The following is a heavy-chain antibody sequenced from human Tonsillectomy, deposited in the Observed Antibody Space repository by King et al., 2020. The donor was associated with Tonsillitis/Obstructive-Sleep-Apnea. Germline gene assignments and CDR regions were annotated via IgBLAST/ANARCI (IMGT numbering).Heavy chain of an antibody. Sequence: QLQQWGAGLLKPSETLSLTCGVSGGSFSGYYWSWIRQPPGKGLEWIGEINHSGSTDYNSSLKSRVTISRDTSKNQFSLRLTSVTAADTAVYYCGTNAGDYYYYMDVWGKGTTVTVSS. D-gene: IGHD2-2*01. CDR3: GTNAGDYYYYMDV. CDR2: INHSGST. J-gene: IGHJ6*03. V-gene: IGHV4-34*01. CDR1: GGSFSGYY.